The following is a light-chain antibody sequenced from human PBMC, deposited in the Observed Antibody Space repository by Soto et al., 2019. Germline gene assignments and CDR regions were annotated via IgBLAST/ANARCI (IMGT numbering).Light chain of an antibody. CDR2: DDS. V-gene: IGLV2-14*01. CDR1: SSDVGGYND. CDR3: CSYTSSSTGV. Sequence: QSALTQPASVSGSPGQSITISCTGTSSDVGGYNDVSWYQQHPGKAPKLMIYDDSNRPSGVSNRFSGSKSGTTASLTISGLQAEDEADYYCCSYTSSSTGVFGGGTKVTVL. J-gene: IGLJ3*02.